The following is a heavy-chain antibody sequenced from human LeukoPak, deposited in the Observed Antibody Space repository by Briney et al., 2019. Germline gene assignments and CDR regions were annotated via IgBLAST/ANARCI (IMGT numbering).Heavy chain of an antibody. CDR2: IYYSGST. CDR3: ARGLRGAFDF. Sequence: SQALSLTHTVSGGSISSGNYYWSWIRQPPGKGLEWIGNIYYSGSTDYNPSLKSRVTLSVDTSKNQFSLKVRSVTAADTAVYYCARGLRGAFDFWGQGTMVTVSS. V-gene: IGHV4-30-4*01. CDR1: GGSISSGNYY. D-gene: IGHD2-21*01. J-gene: IGHJ3*01.